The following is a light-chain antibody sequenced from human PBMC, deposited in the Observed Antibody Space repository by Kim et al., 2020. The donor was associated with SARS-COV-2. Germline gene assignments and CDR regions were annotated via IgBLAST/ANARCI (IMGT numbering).Light chain of an antibody. Sequence: ELTQPPSASGTPGQRVTISCSGSTSNIGSNYVYWYQQLPGTAPKLLIYTNDRRPSGVPDRFSGSKSGTSASLAISGLRSEDEADYYCAAWDGSLSGRVFGGGTQLTVL. CDR3: AAWDGSLSGRV. CDR1: TSNIGSNY. J-gene: IGLJ3*02. CDR2: TND. V-gene: IGLV1-47*01.